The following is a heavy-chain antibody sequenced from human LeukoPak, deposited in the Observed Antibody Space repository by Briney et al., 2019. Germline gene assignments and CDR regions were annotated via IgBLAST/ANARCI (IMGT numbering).Heavy chain of an antibody. V-gene: IGHV3-30-3*01. J-gene: IGHJ4*02. CDR1: GFTFSSYA. Sequence: PGGSLRLSCVAFGFTFSSYAMHWVRQAPGKGLEWVALISYDGSNKYYADSVKGRFTISRDNSKNTLYLQMNSLRAEDTAVYYCARAPFYGSGSSDHYFDYWGQGTLVTVSS. D-gene: IGHD3-10*01. CDR3: ARAPFYGSGSSDHYFDY. CDR2: ISYDGSNK.